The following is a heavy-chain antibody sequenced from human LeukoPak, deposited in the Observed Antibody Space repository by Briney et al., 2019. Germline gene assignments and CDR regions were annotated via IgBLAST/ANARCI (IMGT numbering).Heavy chain of an antibody. D-gene: IGHD3-3*01. J-gene: IGHJ4*02. CDR3: ARQNDFRLDY. V-gene: IGHV5-51*01. Sequence: GESLKISCEGSGYMFSSYWIGWVRQMPGKGLEWMGIIYPGDSDTRYSPSLQGQVTISVDTSIGTAYLQWSSLKASDTAIYYCARQNDFRLDYWGQGTLVTVSS. CDR2: IYPGDSDT. CDR1: GYMFSSYW.